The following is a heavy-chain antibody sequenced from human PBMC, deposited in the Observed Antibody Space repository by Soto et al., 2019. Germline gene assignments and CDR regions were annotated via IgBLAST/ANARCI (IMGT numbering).Heavy chain of an antibody. CDR3: ARGLGYSYGYPSDAFDI. Sequence: GGSLRLSCTASGFTFGDYAMSWFRQAPGKGLEWVGFIRSKAYGGTTEYAASVKGRFTISRDDSKSIAYLQMNSLKASDTAMYYCARGLGYSYGYPSDAFDIWGQGTMVTVSS. V-gene: IGHV3-49*03. J-gene: IGHJ3*02. CDR2: IRSKAYGGTT. D-gene: IGHD5-18*01. CDR1: GFTFGDYA.